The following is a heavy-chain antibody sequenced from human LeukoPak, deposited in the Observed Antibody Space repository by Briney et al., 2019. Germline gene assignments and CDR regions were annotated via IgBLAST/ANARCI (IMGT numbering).Heavy chain of an antibody. CDR3: ATKWRPQVATMELT. CDR2: FDPEDGET. D-gene: IGHD5-12*01. CDR1: GYTFTRNG. J-gene: IGHJ5*02. V-gene: IGHV1-24*01. Sequence: ASVKVSCKAFGYTFTRNGISWVRQAPGQGLEWMGGFDPEDGETIYAQKFQGRVTMTEDTSTDTAYMELSSLRSEDTAVYYCATKWRPQVATMELTWGQGTLVTVSS.